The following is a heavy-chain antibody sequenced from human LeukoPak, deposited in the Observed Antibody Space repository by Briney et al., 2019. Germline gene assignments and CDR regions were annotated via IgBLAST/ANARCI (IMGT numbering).Heavy chain of an antibody. Sequence: PGRSLRLSCTAPGFTFSSYAIHWIRQAPGKGLEWVSAISGSGGSTYYADSVKGRFTISRDNSKNTLYLQMNSLRAEDTAVYYCAKDRRRIFGVGHFDYWGQGTLVTVSS. CDR2: ISGSGGST. CDR3: AKDRRRIFGVGHFDY. V-gene: IGHV3-23*01. CDR1: GFTFSSYA. D-gene: IGHD3-3*01. J-gene: IGHJ4*02.